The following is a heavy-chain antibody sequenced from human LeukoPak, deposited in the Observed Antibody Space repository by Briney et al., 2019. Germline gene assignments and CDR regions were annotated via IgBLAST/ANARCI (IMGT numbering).Heavy chain of an antibody. V-gene: IGHV4-30-4*08. D-gene: IGHD6-19*01. Sequence: PQTLSLTCTVSGGSISSGDYYWSWIRQPPGKGLEWIGYIYYSGSTYYNPSLKSRVTISVDTSRNQFSLKLSSVTAADTAVYYCARHDSSGWTLPYWGLGTLVTVSS. CDR2: IYYSGST. CDR3: ARHDSSGWTLPY. J-gene: IGHJ4*02. CDR1: GGSISSGDYY.